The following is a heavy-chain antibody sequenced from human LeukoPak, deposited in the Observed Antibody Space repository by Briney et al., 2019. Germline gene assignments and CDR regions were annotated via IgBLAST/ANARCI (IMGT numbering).Heavy chain of an antibody. D-gene: IGHD3-3*01. Sequence: SQTLSLTCTVSGGSISSGGYYWSWIRQHPGKGLEWIGYIYYSGSTYYNPSLKSRVTTSVDTSKNQFSLKLSSVTAADTAVYYCARAPIFGVVIDYGMDVWGQGTTVTVSS. J-gene: IGHJ6*02. V-gene: IGHV4-31*03. CDR1: GGSISSGGYY. CDR2: IYYSGST. CDR3: ARAPIFGVVIDYGMDV.